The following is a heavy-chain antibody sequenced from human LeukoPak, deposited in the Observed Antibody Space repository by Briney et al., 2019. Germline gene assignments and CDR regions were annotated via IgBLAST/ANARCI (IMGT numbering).Heavy chain of an antibody. J-gene: IGHJ5*02. CDR1: GFTFSTYA. CDR2: ISRASESI. D-gene: IGHD1-1*01. Sequence: GGSLRLSCAASGFTFSTYAMSWVRQAPGKGLEWVSIISRASESIFYADSVKGRFTISRDNAKNSLYLQMNGLRAEDTAVYYCARGATDVTRWFDPWGQGTRVTVSS. V-gene: IGHV3-21*01. CDR3: ARGATDVTRWFDP.